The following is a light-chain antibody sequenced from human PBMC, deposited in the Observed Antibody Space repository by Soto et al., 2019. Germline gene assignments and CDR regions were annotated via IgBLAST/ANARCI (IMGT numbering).Light chain of an antibody. V-gene: IGLV2-14*01. CDR3: SSYTSSNTVL. CDR1: SGDIGGYKY. CDR2: EVS. Sequence: QSALTQPASVSGSPGQSITISCTGTSGDIGGYKYVSWYQHHPGQAPKLIIYEVSDRPSGVSNRFSGSKSGNTASLSISGLQAEDEGDYYCSSYTSSNTVLFGGVTKLTVL. J-gene: IGLJ2*01.